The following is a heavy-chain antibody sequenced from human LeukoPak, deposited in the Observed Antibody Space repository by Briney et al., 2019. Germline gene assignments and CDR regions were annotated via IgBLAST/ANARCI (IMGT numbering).Heavy chain of an antibody. CDR3: SHGEDSSGYGDY. Sequence: SVKVSCKASGGTFSSYAISWVRHAPGQGLEWMGRIIPILGIANYAQKFQGRVTITADKSTSTAYMELSSLRSEDTAVYYCSHGEDSSGYGDYWGQGTLVTVSS. J-gene: IGHJ4*02. CDR2: IIPILGIA. CDR1: GGTFSSYA. V-gene: IGHV1-69*04. D-gene: IGHD3-22*01.